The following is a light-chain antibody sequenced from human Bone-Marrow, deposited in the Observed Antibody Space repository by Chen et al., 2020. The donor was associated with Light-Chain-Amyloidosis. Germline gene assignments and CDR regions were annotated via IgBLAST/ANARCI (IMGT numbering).Light chain of an antibody. CDR1: QGISSY. Sequence: DIPFPPSPSFLSASVGDRVTITCRASQGISSYLAWYQQKPGKAPKLLIYAASTLQSGVPSRFSGSGSGTEFTLTISSLQPEDFATYYCQQFNSYRFTFGPGTKVDIK. V-gene: IGKV1-9*01. CDR2: AAS. CDR3: QQFNSYRFT. J-gene: IGKJ3*01.